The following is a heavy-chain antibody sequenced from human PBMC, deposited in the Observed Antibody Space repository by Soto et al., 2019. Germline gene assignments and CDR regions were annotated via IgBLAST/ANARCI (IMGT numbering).Heavy chain of an antibody. CDR3: AKGPLGDSLTGYYVPYAPFDY. CDR1: GFIFSDSA. CDR2: IRSKVNTYAT. Sequence: PGGSLRLSCAASGFIFSDSAIHWVRQASGKGLEWVGRIRSKVNTYATIYAASVKGRFTISRDDSMNTTYLQMNSLKTEDTAIYYCAKGPLGDSLTGYYVPYAPFDYWGQGTLVTVSS. D-gene: IGHD3-9*01. J-gene: IGHJ4*02. V-gene: IGHV3-73*01.